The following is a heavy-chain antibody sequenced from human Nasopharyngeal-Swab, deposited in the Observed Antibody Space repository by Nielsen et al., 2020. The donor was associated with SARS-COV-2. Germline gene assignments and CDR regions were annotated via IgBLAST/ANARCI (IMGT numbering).Heavy chain of an antibody. J-gene: IGHJ3*02. CDR3: ARAGRYCSGGSCYSGAFDI. CDR2: INHSGST. V-gene: IGHV4-34*01. CDR1: GGSFSGYY. Sequence: SETLSLTCAVYGGSFSGYYWSWIRQAPGKGLEWIGEINHSGSTNYNPSLKSRVTISVDTSKNQFSLKLSSVTAADTAVYYCARAGRYCSGGSCYSGAFDIWGQGTMVTVSS. D-gene: IGHD2-15*01.